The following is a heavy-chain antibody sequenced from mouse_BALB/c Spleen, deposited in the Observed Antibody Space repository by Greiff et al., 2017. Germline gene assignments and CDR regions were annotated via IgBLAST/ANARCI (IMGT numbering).Heavy chain of an antibody. CDR3: ARLNHSDWDGFAY. CDR1: GDSITSGY. D-gene: IGHD4-1*01. Sequence: VQLQQSGPSLVKPSQTLSLTCSVTGDSITSGYWNWIRKFPGNKLEYMGYISYSGSTYYNPSLKSRISITRDTSKNQYYLQLNSVTTEDTATYYCARLNHSDWDGFAYWGQGTLVTVSA. V-gene: IGHV3-8*02. J-gene: IGHJ3*01. CDR2: ISYSGST.